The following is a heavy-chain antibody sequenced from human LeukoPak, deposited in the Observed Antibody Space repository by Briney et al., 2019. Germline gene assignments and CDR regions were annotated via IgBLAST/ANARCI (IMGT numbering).Heavy chain of an antibody. CDR2: IKSDGSST. CDR1: GFTFSSYW. CDR3: ARESSVGAHKAFDY. D-gene: IGHD1-26*01. Sequence: PGGSLRLSCAASGFTFSSYWMHWVRQAPGKGLVWVSRIKSDGSSTSYADSVKGRFTISRDNAKNTLYMQMNSLKAEDTAVYYCARESSVGAHKAFDYWGQGTLVTVSS. J-gene: IGHJ4*02. V-gene: IGHV3-74*01.